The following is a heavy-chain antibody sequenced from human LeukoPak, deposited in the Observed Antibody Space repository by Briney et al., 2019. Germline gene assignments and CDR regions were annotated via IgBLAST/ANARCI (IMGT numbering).Heavy chain of an antibody. CDR2: IRSKAYGGTT. CDR3: TRTFGGVIVYYFDY. Sequence: GGSLRLSCTASGFTFGDYAMSWVRQATGKGLEWVGFIRSKAYGGTTEYAAAVKGRFTISRDDSKSIAYLQMNSPKTEDTAVYYCTRTFGGVIVYYFDYWGQGTLVTVSS. J-gene: IGHJ4*02. V-gene: IGHV3-49*04. D-gene: IGHD3-16*02. CDR1: GFTFGDYA.